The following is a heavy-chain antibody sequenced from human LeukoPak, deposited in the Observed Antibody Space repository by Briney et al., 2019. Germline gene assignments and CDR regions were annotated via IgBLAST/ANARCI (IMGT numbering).Heavy chain of an antibody. D-gene: IGHD1-26*01. J-gene: IGHJ4*02. CDR3: ARGGEWEPSYFDY. Sequence: SETLSLTCTVSGYPISSGYYWGWIRQPPGKGLEWIGSIYHSGSTYYNPSLKSRVTISVDTSKNQFSLKLSSVTAADTAVYYCARGGEWEPSYFDYWGQGTLVTVSS. CDR2: IYHSGST. CDR1: GYPISSGYY. V-gene: IGHV4-38-2*02.